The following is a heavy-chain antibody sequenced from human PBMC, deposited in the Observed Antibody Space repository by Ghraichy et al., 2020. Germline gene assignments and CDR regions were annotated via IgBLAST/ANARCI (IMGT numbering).Heavy chain of an antibody. D-gene: IGHD3-16*01. CDR3: ARDPPRGMQLRSG. CDR2: ISASGRSV. CDR1: GFNFSVYA. J-gene: IGHJ4*02. Sequence: GGSLRLSCATSGFNFSVYAMNWVRQAPGKGLEWVSYISASGRSVAHGDSVKGRFTISRDNARNSLYLQMDSLRDEDSGIYYCARDPPRGMQLRSGWGQGTEVIVSS. V-gene: IGHV3-48*02.